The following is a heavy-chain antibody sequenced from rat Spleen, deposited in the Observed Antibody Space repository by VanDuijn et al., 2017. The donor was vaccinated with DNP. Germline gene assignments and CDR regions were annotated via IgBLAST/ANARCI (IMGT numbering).Heavy chain of an antibody. D-gene: IGHD1-1*01. V-gene: IGHV5-22*01. Sequence: EVQLVESGGGLVQPGRSLKVSCAASGFTFSDYYMAWVRQAPTKGLEWVAYIRYDGGSTYYGDSVKGRFTISRDNAKSTLYLQMNSLRSEDMATYYCARPMDYYSGGFAYWGQGTLVTVSS. CDR1: GFTFSDYY. CDR3: ARPMDYYSGGFAY. CDR2: IRYDGGST. J-gene: IGHJ3*01.